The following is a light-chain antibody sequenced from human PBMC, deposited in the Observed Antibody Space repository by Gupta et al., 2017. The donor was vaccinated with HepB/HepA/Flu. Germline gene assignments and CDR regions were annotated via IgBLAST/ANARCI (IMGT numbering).Light chain of an antibody. Sequence: DIVMTQSPLSLPVTPGEPASISCRSSQSLLHSNGYNYLDWYLQKPGQSPQLLIYLGSNRASGVPDRFSGSGSGTDLTLKISRVEAEDVGVYYGMQALQTPCTCGQGTKLEIK. V-gene: IGKV2-28*01. CDR3: MQALQTPCT. CDR2: LGS. CDR1: QSLLHSNGYNY. J-gene: IGKJ2*02.